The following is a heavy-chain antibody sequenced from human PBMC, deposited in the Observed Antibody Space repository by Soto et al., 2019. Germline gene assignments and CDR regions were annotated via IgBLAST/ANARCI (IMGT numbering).Heavy chain of an antibody. J-gene: IGHJ4*02. V-gene: IGHV4-31*03. D-gene: IGHD3-22*01. CDR1: GGSISSGGYY. Sequence: QVQLQESGPGLVKPSQTLSLTCTVSGGSISSGGYYWSWIRQHPGKGLEWIGYIYYSGSTYYNPSLKRRVTISVDTSKNQFSLKLSSVTAADTAVYYCARERGPTYYYDSSGYAFDYWGQGTLVTVSS. CDR2: IYYSGST. CDR3: ARERGPTYYYDSSGYAFDY.